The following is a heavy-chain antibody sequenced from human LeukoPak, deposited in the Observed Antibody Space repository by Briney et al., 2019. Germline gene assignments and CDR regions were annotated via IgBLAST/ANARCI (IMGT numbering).Heavy chain of an antibody. CDR2: ISSNSRTI. CDR1: GFSFSTQE. D-gene: IGHD5-12*01. J-gene: IGHJ4*02. V-gene: IGHV3-48*03. Sequence: AGRSLRLSCATSGFSFSTQEMTWVRLAPGKGLEWVSYISSNSRTIYYADSVKGRFTISRDNTRNSVFMQLNSLRVEDTGFYYCARGSYTGFDLYFDYWGQGTLVTVSS. CDR3: ARGSYTGFDLYFDY.